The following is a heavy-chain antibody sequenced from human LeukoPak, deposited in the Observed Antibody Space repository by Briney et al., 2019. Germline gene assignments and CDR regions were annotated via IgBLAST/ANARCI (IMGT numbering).Heavy chain of an antibody. D-gene: IGHD3-10*01. V-gene: IGHV1-69*05. CDR2: IIPIFGTA. Sequence: GASVKVSCKASGGTFSSYAISWVRQAPGQGLEWMGGIIPIFGTANYAQKFQGRVTITTDESTSTAYMELSSLRSEDTAVYYCAVSEWVYGSGSYFDQFDPWGQGTLVTVSS. J-gene: IGHJ5*02. CDR1: GGTFSSYA. CDR3: AVSEWVYGSGSYFDQFDP.